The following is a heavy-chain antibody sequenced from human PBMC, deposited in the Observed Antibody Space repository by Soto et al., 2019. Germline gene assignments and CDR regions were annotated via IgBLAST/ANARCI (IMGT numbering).Heavy chain of an antibody. CDR2: ISGAGDTT. J-gene: IGHJ3*02. D-gene: IGHD2-15*01. Sequence: GGSLRLSCAASAFTFSDYTMSWVRQAPGQGLEWVSGISGAGDTTNYADPVKGRFTISRDNANNTVYLQMNSLRAEDTAVYYCVGYCRGGSCYGLGSFDMWGQGTMVTVSS. CDR1: AFTFSDYT. V-gene: IGHV3-23*01. CDR3: VGYCRGGSCYGLGSFDM.